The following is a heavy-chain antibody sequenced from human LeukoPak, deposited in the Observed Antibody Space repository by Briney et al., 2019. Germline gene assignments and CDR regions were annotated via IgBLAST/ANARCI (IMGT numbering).Heavy chain of an antibody. J-gene: IGHJ3*02. V-gene: IGHV1-2*02. CDR1: GYTFTGYY. CDR2: INPNSGGT. CDR3: AREGLQGSADAFDI. Sequence: GASVKVSCKASGYTFTGYYMHWVRQAPGQGLEWMGWINPNSGGTNYAQKFQGRVTMTRDTSISTAYMELSRLRPDDTAVYYCAREGLQGSADAFDIWGQGTMVTVSS.